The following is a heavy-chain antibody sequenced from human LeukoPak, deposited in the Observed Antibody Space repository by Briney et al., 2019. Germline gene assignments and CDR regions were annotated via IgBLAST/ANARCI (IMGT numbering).Heavy chain of an antibody. CDR3: AKEDSSGWIHY. J-gene: IGHJ4*02. V-gene: IGHV3-23*01. CDR1: VFTFSTYT. CDR2: IRGSGDNT. D-gene: IGHD6-19*01. Sequence: GGSLRLSCAASVFTFSTYTMSWVRQAPGKGLEWVSAIRGSGDNTYYADSVKGRFTISRDNSKNTMYLQMNSLRVEDTAIYYCAKEDSSGWIHYWGQGTLVTVSS.